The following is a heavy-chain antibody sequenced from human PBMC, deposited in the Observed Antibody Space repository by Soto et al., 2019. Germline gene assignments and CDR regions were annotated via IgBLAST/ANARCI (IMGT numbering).Heavy chain of an antibody. CDR1: GGSFSGYY. CDR2: INHSGSD. Sequence: SETLSLTCAVYGGSFSGYYWSWIRQSPGKGLEWIGEINHSGSDNYNPSLKSRVTISVDTSKNQFSLKLSSVTAADTAVYYCGYSTFIDDYWGQGTLVTVSS. V-gene: IGHV4-34*01. CDR3: GYSTFIDDY. D-gene: IGHD5-12*01. J-gene: IGHJ4*02.